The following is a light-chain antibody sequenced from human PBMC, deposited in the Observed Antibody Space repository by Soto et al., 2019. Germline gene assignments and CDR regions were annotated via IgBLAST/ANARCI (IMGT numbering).Light chain of an antibody. CDR3: SSYTSSTTLV. CDR1: RGDIGGYNY. CDR2: DVY. V-gene: IGLV2-14*03. J-gene: IGLJ1*01. Sequence: QSVLTQPASVSASPGQSITISCTGTRGDIGGYNYVSWYQQHPGKAPKLMIYDVYHRPSGVSNRFSASKSGNTASLTISGLQAEDEADYYCSSYTSSTTLVFGTGNKVTVL.